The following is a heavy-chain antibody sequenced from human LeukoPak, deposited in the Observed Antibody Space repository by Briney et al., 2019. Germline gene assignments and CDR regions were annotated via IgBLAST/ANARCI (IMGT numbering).Heavy chain of an antibody. D-gene: IGHD3-10*01. CDR2: INPNSGGT. V-gene: IGHV1-2*02. CDR3: ARDDYYGSSSFDY. J-gene: IGHJ4*02. Sequence: ASVKVSCKASGYTFTGYYMHWVRQAPGQGLEWMGWINPNSGGTNYAQKFQGRVTMTRDTSTSTVYMELSSLRSEDTAVYYCARDDYYGSSSFDYWGQGTLVTVSS. CDR1: GYTFTGYY.